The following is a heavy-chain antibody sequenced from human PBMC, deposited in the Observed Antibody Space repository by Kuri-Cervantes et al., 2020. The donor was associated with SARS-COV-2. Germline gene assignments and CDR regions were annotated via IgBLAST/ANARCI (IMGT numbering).Heavy chain of an antibody. D-gene: IGHD2/OR15-2a*01. J-gene: IGHJ4*02. CDR3: ARRSNIDGYYFDY. Sequence: KVSCKGSGYSITSYWIGWVRQMRGKGLEWMGIIYPGHSDTIYSTYFQGQVTIADYKSISTAYLQWSRLKASDNAMYYCARRSNIDGYYFDYWGQGTLVTVSS. CDR2: IYPGHSDT. CDR1: GYSITSYW. V-gene: IGHV5-51*01.